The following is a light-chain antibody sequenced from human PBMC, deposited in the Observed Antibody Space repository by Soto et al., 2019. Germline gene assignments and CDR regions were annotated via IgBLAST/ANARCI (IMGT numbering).Light chain of an antibody. CDR3: QQYGSSPPYT. Sequence: EDVLTQSPVTLSLSPGERATLSCRASQTVSNNYLAWYQQKPGQAPRLLIFGSSDRATGIPDRFSGSGSGTDFTLTISRLEPEDFAVYYCQQYGSSPPYTFGQGTKLEIK. CDR2: GSS. J-gene: IGKJ2*01. CDR1: QTVSNNY. V-gene: IGKV3-20*01.